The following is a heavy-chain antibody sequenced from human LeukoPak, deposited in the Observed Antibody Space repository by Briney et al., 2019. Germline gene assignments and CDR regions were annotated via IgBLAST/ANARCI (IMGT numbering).Heavy chain of an antibody. CDR1: GFTFSSYA. CDR3: AKDDDYYYYYGMDV. CDR2: ISGSGGST. V-gene: IGHV3-23*01. J-gene: IGHJ6*02. D-gene: IGHD1-1*01. Sequence: GGSLRLSCAASGFTFSSYAMSWVRQAPGKGLEWVSAISGSGGSTYYADSVEGRFTISRDNSKNTLYLQMISLRAEDTAVYYCAKDDDYYYYYGMDVWGQGTTVTVSS.